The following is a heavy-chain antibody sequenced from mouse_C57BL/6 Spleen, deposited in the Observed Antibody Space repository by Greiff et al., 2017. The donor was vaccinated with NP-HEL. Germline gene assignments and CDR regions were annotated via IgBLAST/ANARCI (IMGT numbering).Heavy chain of an antibody. J-gene: IGHJ4*01. Sequence: VQLQQSGPELVKPGASVKLSCKASGYTFTSYDINWVKQRPGQGLEWIGWIYPRDGSTKYNEKLKGKATLTVDTSSSTAYMELPSLKSEDSAVYFCSRLPEDGYYGGGAMDYWGQGTSVTVSS. D-gene: IGHD2-3*01. CDR3: SRLPEDGYYGGGAMDY. CDR2: IYPRDGST. V-gene: IGHV1-85*01. CDR1: GYTFTSYD.